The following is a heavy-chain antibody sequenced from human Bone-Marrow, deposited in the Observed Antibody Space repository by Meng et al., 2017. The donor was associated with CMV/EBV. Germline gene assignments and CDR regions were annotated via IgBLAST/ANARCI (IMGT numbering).Heavy chain of an antibody. Sequence: SETLSLTCTVSGGSISSYYWSWIRQPPGKGLEWIGYIYYSGSTNYNPSLKSRVTISVDTSKNQFSLKLSSVTAADTAVYYCAGGAADHYYYYYGMDVWGQGTTVTVSS. D-gene: IGHD1-26*01. V-gene: IGHV4-59*08. CDR1: GGSISSYY. CDR3: AGGAADHYYYYYGMDV. CDR2: IYYSGST. J-gene: IGHJ6*02.